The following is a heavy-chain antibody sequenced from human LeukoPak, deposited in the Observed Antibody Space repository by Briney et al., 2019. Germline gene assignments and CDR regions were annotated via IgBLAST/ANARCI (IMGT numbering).Heavy chain of an antibody. CDR3: ARDKRFYDILTGYYSEESTNYYYYGMDV. J-gene: IGHJ6*02. CDR2: ISSSSSYI. V-gene: IGHV3-21*01. CDR1: GFTFSSYS. D-gene: IGHD3-9*01. Sequence: GGSLRLSCAAPGFTFSSYSMNWVRQAPGKGLEWVSSISSSSSYIYYADSVKGRFTISRDNAKNSLYLQMNSLRAEDTAVYYCARDKRFYDILTGYYSEESTNYYYYGMDVWGQGTTVTVSS.